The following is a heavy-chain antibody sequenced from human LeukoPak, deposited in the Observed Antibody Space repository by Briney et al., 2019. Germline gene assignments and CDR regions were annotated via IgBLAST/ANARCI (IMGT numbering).Heavy chain of an antibody. J-gene: IGHJ4*02. V-gene: IGHV3-23*01. CDR3: AKVRTGSGGYTYGVDY. D-gene: IGHD5-18*01. CDR1: GFTFSSYA. Sequence: GGSLRLSCAASGFTFSSYAMSWVRQAPGKGLEWVSLISGSGGSTYYADSVQGRCTISRDNSKNTLSLQINSLRAEDTAVFYCAKVRTGSGGYTYGVDYWGQGTLVTVSS. CDR2: ISGSGGST.